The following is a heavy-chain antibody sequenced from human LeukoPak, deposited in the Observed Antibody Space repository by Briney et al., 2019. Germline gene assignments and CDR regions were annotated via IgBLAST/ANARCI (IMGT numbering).Heavy chain of an antibody. CDR2: INQDESEK. CDR3: AKVHEGGYGDYMRPINDAFDI. Sequence: GGSLRLSCAASGFTFSDYWMSWVRQAPGKGLEWVADINQDESEKNHVDSVRGRFTISRDNAENSLYLQMNSLRAEDTAVYYCAKVHEGGYGDYMRPINDAFDIWGQGTMVTVSS. D-gene: IGHD4-17*01. CDR1: GFTFSDYW. V-gene: IGHV3-7*03. J-gene: IGHJ3*02.